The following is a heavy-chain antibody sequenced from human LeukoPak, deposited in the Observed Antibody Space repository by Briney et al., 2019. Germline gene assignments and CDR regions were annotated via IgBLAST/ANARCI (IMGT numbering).Heavy chain of an antibody. J-gene: IGHJ4*02. CDR3: AKARGNTSGSYFRIFDY. D-gene: IGHD1-26*01. CDR1: GFTFSSYW. V-gene: IGHV3-23*01. CDR2: PSASGAST. Sequence: GGSLRLSCAASGFTFSSYWMSWVRQAPGKGLEWVSAPSASGASTYYADSVKGRFTISRDNSENTLYLQMNSLKVDDTALYYCAKARGNTSGSYFRIFDYWGQGTLVTVSS.